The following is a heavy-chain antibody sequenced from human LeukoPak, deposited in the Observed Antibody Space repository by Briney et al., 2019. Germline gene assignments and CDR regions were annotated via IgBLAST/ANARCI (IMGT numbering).Heavy chain of an antibody. V-gene: IGHV3-48*01. CDR2: ISSSSSTI. D-gene: IGHD5-18*01. CDR3: AREDDVDTAMVTGGY. Sequence: GGSLRLSCAASGFTFSSYSMNWVRQAPGKGLEWVSYISSSSSTIYYADSVKGRFTISRDNAKNSLYLQMNSLRAEDTAVYYCAREDDVDTAMVTGGYWGQGTLVTVSS. J-gene: IGHJ4*02. CDR1: GFTFSSYS.